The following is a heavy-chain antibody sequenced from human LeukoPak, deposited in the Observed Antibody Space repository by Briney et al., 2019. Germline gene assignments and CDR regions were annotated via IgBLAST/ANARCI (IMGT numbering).Heavy chain of an antibody. D-gene: IGHD1-26*01. CDR2: IYYSGST. CDR3: ARLFHPALSGNYPFDY. CDR1: GGSISGYY. Sequence: PSETLSLTCTVSGGSISGYYWSWVRQPPGKGLEWIACIYYSGSTNYNPSLKSRVTISVDTSKNQFSLKLNSVTAADTAVYYCARLFHPALSGNYPFDYWGQGTLVTVSS. V-gene: IGHV4-59*01. J-gene: IGHJ4*02.